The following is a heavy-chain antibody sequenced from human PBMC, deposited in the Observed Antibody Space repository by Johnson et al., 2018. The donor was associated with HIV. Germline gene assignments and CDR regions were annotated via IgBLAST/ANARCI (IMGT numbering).Heavy chain of an antibody. D-gene: IGHD3-22*01. CDR2: INSDVSST. J-gene: IGHJ3*01. V-gene: IGHV3-20*01. CDR1: GFIFDDYG. Sequence: VQLVESGGGVVRPGGSLRLSCAASGFIFDDYGMSWVRQAPGKGLEWVSRINSDVSSTNYADSVKGRFTISRDNAKNTLYLQMNSLRAEDTAVYDCARGVAMIVFWGQGTMVTVSS. CDR3: ARGVAMIVF.